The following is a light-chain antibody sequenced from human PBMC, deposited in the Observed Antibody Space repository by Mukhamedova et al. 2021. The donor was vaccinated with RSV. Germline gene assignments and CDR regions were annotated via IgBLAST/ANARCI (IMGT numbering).Light chain of an antibody. CDR1: SSDVGGYNY. Sequence: TISCTGTSSDVGGYNYVSWYQQHPGKAPKLMIYEVSNRPSGVSNRFSGSKSGNTASLTISGLQAEDEADYYCTSYTSSSTPLVFG. V-gene: IGLV2-14*01. J-gene: IGLJ3*02. CDR2: EVS. CDR3: TSYTSSSTPLV.